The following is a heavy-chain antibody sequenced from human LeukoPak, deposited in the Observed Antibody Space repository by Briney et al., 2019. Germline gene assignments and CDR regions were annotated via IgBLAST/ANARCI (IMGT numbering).Heavy chain of an antibody. CDR2: INPNSGNA. V-gene: IGHV1-8*01. J-gene: IGHJ6*03. Sequence: ASVKVSCKASGYTFSGYDINWVRQATGQGLEWMGWINPNSGNAGYAQKFQGRVTMTRNTSISTAYMELSSLRSEDTAVYYCARALAWGGSSYSYYYMDVWDKGTTVTVSS. CDR1: GYTFSGYD. CDR3: ARALAWGGSSYSYYYMDV. D-gene: IGHD1-26*01.